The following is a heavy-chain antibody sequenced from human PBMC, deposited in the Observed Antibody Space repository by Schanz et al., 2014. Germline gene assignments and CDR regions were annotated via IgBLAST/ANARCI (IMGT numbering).Heavy chain of an antibody. D-gene: IGHD1-1*01. CDR2: ISSSGSYI. CDR3: ARGTDWNLHY. CDR1: GFTFSNYA. Sequence: VQLLESGGGLVRPGGSLRLSCAASGFTFSNYAMSWVRQAPGKGLEWVSSISSSGSYIHYADSVKGRFTISRDNAKNTLYLQMNSLRAGDTAVYYCARGTDWNLHYWGQGALVTVSS. J-gene: IGHJ4*02. V-gene: IGHV3-21*01.